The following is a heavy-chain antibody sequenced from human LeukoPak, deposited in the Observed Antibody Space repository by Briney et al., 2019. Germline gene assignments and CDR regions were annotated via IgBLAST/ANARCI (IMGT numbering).Heavy chain of an antibody. CDR2: MNPNSGNT. V-gene: IGHV1-8*02. J-gene: IGHJ6*02. CDR3: ARQGSGNYWPLHYYYYYGMDV. D-gene: IGHD3-10*01. Sequence: ASVKVFCKASGGTFSSYAINWVRQATGQGLEWMGWMNPNSGNTGYAQKFQGRVTMTRNTSISTAYMELSSLRSEDTAVYYCARQGSGNYWPLHYYYYYGMDVWGQGTTVTVSS. CDR1: GGTFSSYA.